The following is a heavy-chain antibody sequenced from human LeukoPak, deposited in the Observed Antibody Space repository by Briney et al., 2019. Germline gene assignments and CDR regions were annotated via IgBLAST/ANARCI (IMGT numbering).Heavy chain of an antibody. CDR2: IYYSGST. J-gene: IGHJ5*02. Sequence: KPSETLSLTCTVSGGSISGYYWSWLRQPPGKGLEWVGYIYYSGSTNFNPSLKSRVTISADTSKNQFSLKLTSVTAADTAVYYCARDPVGSNWFDPWGQGTLVTVSS. CDR3: ARDPVGSNWFDP. V-gene: IGHV4-59*01. D-gene: IGHD3-10*01. CDR1: GGSISGYY.